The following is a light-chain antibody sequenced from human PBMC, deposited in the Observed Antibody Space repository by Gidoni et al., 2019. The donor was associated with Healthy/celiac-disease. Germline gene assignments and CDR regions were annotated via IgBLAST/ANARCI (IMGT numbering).Light chain of an antibody. V-gene: IGLV3-1*01. CDR3: QAWDSSTAHV. CDR2: QDS. J-gene: IGLJ1*01. CDR1: KLGDKY. Sequence: SYELTQPPSVSVSPGQTASITCSGDKLGDKYACWYQQKPGQSPVLVIYQDSKRPSGIPERFSGSNSGNTATLTISGTQAMDEADYYCQAWDSSTAHVFGTGTKVTGL.